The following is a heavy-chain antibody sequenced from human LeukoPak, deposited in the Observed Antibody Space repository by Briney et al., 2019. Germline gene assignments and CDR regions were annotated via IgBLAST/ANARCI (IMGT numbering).Heavy chain of an antibody. Sequence: SETLSLTCTVSGGSISSGSYYWSWIRQPAGKGLEWIGRIYTSGSTNYNPSLKSRVTISVDTSKNQFSLKLSSVTAADTAVYYCARAKYYYDSSGYYFIAYYFDYWGQGTLVTVSS. J-gene: IGHJ4*02. D-gene: IGHD3-22*01. V-gene: IGHV4-61*02. CDR1: GGSISSGSYY. CDR3: ARAKYYYDSSGYYFIAYYFDY. CDR2: IYTSGST.